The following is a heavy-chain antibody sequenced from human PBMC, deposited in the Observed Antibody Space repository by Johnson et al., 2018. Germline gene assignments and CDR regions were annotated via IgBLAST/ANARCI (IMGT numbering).Heavy chain of an antibody. J-gene: IGHJ6*02. CDR3: ARAPFRLYGMDV. Sequence: QVQLQQWGAGLLKPSETLSLTCAVYGGSFSGYYWSWIRQPPGKGLAWIGEINHSGSTNDNPSLKSRVTISVDTSTNQFSLQVNSVTPEDTAVYYCARAPFRLYGMDVWGQGTTVTVSS. CDR1: GGSFSGYY. CDR2: INHSGST. V-gene: IGHV4-34*01.